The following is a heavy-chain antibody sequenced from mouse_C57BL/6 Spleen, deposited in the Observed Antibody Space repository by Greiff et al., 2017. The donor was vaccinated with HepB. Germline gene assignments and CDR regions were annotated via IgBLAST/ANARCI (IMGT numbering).Heavy chain of an antibody. V-gene: IGHV5-6*01. CDR2: ISSGGSYT. CDR3: ARQGGTWAMDY. J-gene: IGHJ4*01. Sequence: VHVKQSGGDLVKPGGSLKLSCAASGFTFSSYGMSWVRQTPDKRLEWVATISSGGSYTYYPDSVKGRFTISRDNAKNTLYLQMSSLKSEDTAMYYCARQGGTWAMDYWGQGTSVTVSS. D-gene: IGHD3-3*01. CDR1: GFTFSSYG.